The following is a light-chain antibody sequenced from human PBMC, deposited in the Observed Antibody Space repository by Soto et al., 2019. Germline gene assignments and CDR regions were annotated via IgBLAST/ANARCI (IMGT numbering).Light chain of an antibody. Sequence: QSALTQPASVSGSPGQSITISCSGTSSDIGAYNFVSWYQQHPGNAPKLMLYDVNIRPSGVSNLFSGSKSGNTASLTISGLQAEEEADYYCSSWKTSTTMIFGGGTKLTVL. CDR1: SSDIGAYNF. J-gene: IGLJ2*01. CDR3: SSWKTSTTMI. V-gene: IGLV2-14*03. CDR2: DVN.